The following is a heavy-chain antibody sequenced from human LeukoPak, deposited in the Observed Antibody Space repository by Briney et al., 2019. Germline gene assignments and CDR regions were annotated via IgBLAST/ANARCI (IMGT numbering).Heavy chain of an antibody. CDR2: ICYGETT. Sequence: SETLSLTCIVSGGSISSSSYCWGWIRQPPGKGLEWIGNICYGETTYYNPSLKSRVTISVDTSKNQFSLKLSSLTAADTAVYYCARGVTMIVVVIHDWYFDLWGRGTLVTVSS. D-gene: IGHD3-22*01. J-gene: IGHJ2*01. V-gene: IGHV4-39*01. CDR3: ARGVTMIVVVIHDWYFDL. CDR1: GGSISSSSYC.